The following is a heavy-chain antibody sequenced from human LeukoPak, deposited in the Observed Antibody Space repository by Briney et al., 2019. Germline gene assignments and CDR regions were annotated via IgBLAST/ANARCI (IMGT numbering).Heavy chain of an antibody. D-gene: IGHD1-26*01. CDR1: GGSISSGAYY. CDR3: ARELHSGSYYFDY. V-gene: IGHV4-39*07. CDR2: LYHSGST. J-gene: IGHJ4*02. Sequence: SETLSLTCTVSGGSISSGAYYWGWIRQPPGKGLEWIGSLYHSGSTYYNPSLKSRVTTSVDTSKNRFSLKLTSVTAADTAVYYCARELHSGSYYFDYWGRGTLVTVSS.